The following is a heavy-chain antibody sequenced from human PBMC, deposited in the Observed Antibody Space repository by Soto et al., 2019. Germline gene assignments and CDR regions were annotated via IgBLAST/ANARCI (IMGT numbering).Heavy chain of an antibody. CDR2: INPSGGST. V-gene: IGHV1-46*03. D-gene: IGHD3-9*01. CDR1: GYTFTSYY. J-gene: IGHJ6*03. CDR3: ARAGGYYDILTGYPGYMDV. Sequence: ASVKVSCKASGYTFTSYYMHWVRQAPGQGLEWMGIINPSGGSTSYAQKFQGRVTMTRDTSTSTVYMELSSLRSEDTAVYYCARAGGYYDILTGYPGYMDVWGKGTTVTVSS.